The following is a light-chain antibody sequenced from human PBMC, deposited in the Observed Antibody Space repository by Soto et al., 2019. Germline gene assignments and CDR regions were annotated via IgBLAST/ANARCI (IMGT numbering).Light chain of an antibody. CDR1: QTISSW. Sequence: IQMTQSPFTLSGSVGDRVTITCRASQTISSWLAWYQQKPGQAPRLLICDRFGGSGYGTDFILVINRLETDDLAVNYCQQCGSSPPTFGQGTKVDIK. CDR3: QQCGSSPPT. J-gene: IGKJ1*01. V-gene: IGKV1-5*01.